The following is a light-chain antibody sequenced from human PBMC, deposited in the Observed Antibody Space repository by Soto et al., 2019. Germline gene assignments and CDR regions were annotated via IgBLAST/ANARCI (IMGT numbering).Light chain of an antibody. Sequence: QSALTQPASVSGSPGQSITISCTGTSSDVGSYNLVSWYQQHPGKAPKLMIYEGSRRPSGVSNRFSGSKSGNTASLTISGLQAEDEADYYCCSYAGGNTLVFGGGTQLTVL. J-gene: IGLJ2*01. CDR3: CSYAGGNTLV. V-gene: IGLV2-23*01. CDR1: SSDVGSYNL. CDR2: EGS.